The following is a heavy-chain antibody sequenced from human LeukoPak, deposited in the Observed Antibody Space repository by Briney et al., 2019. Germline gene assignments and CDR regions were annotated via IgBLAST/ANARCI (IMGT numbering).Heavy chain of an antibody. CDR1: GFTFSSYG. CDR2: ISYDGSNK. CDR3: AKGSPQWLAHFDY. J-gene: IGHJ4*02. D-gene: IGHD6-19*01. Sequence: GRSLRLSCAASGFTFSSYGMHWVRQAPGKGLEWVAVISYDGSNKYYADSVKGRFTISRDNSKNTLYLQMNSLRAEDTAVYYCAKGSPQWLAHFDYWGRGTLVTVSS. V-gene: IGHV3-30*18.